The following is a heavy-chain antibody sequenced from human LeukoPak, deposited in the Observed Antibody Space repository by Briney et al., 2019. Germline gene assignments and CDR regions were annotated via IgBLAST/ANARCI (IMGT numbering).Heavy chain of an antibody. CDR1: GGSISSYY. V-gene: IGHV4-59*12. CDR2: IYHSGST. CDR3: AREDRITIFGVVTALNNWFDP. Sequence: PSETLSLTCTVSGGSISSYYWSWIRQPPGKGLEWIGSIYHSGSTYYNPSLKSRVTISVDTSKNQFSLKLSSVTAADTAVYYCAREDRITIFGVVTALNNWFDPWGQGTLVTVSS. D-gene: IGHD3-3*01. J-gene: IGHJ5*02.